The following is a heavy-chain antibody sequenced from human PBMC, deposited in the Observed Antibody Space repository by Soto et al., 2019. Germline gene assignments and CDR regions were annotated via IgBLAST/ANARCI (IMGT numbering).Heavy chain of an antibody. Sequence: GASVEVSCKASGLTFTSSAVQWVRQARGQRLEWIGWIVVGSGNTNYAQKFQERVTITRDMSTSTAYMELSSLRSEDTAVYYCAAAAPYCSGGSCYWAPWSEGILVTV. CDR3: AAAAPYCSGGSCYWAP. CDR1: GLTFTSSA. CDR2: IVVGSGNT. D-gene: IGHD2-15*01. V-gene: IGHV1-58*01. J-gene: IGHJ5*02.